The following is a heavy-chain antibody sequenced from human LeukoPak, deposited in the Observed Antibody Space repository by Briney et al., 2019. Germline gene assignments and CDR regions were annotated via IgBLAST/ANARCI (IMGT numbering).Heavy chain of an antibody. J-gene: IGHJ4*02. CDR3: ARLISGSYYSRRLDY. Sequence: SETLSLTCTVFGDSITTSYYWGWIRQPPGKGLEWIGSIYYSGSTYYNPSLKSRVTISVDTSKNQFSLKLSSVTAADTAVYYCARLISGSYYSRRLDYWGQGTLVTVSS. CDR2: IYYSGST. CDR1: GDSITTSYY. D-gene: IGHD1-26*01. V-gene: IGHV4-38-2*02.